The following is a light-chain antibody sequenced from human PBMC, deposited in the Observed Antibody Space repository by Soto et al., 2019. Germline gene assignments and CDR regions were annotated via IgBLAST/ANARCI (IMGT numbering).Light chain of an antibody. CDR1: SSDVGGFNF. V-gene: IGLV2-14*01. Sequence: QSVLTQPASVSGSPGQSITIYCAGTSSDVGGFNFVSWYQHHPGKAPKLVIYEVSNRPSGVSTRFSGSKSGNTASLTISGLQAEDEAEYYCSSYRGGSHVVFGGGTKLTVL. J-gene: IGLJ2*01. CDR2: EVS. CDR3: SSYRGGSHVV.